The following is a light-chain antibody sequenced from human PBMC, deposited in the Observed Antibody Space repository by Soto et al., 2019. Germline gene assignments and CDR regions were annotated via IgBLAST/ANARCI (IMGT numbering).Light chain of an antibody. CDR3: QQYNMDSRT. J-gene: IGKJ5*01. CDR1: HSIIIW. CDR2: YXS. V-gene: IGKV1-5*01. Sequence: IRMTQSPSTLSSSVGDRVTITXRASHSIIIWLSWYQQKPGXAPKXXXAYXSSFERGCPSRLSGSGFGTEFTRTISILHPDDSVTYYCQQYNMDSRTFGQGTRLEIK.